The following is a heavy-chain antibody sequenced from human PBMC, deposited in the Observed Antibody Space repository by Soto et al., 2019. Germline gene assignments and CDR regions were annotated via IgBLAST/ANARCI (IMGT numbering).Heavy chain of an antibody. CDR1: GFTFSSYA. CDR3: ARGCSSASCYYH. CDR2: ISYDGSNK. J-gene: IGHJ5*02. D-gene: IGHD2-2*01. Sequence: GGSLRLSCAASGFTFSSYAMHWVRQAPGKGLEWVAVISYDGSNKYYADSVKGRFTISRDNSKNTLYLQMNSLRAEDTAVYYCARGCSSASCYYHWGQGTLVTVSS. V-gene: IGHV3-30-3*01.